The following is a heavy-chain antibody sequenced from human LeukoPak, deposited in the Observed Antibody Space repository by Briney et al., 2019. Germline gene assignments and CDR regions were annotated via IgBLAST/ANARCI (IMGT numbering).Heavy chain of an antibody. Sequence: SGPTLAKPQQTLTLTCTFSGFLLRTGGVGVGWIRQPQGMALERLALPFRDDDKRYSPSLKSRLTITKDTSKNQVVLTMTNMDPVDTATYYCAHLSLGHSSGWSPIHLFDYWGQGTLVTVSS. V-gene: IGHV2-5*02. D-gene: IGHD6-19*01. CDR2: PFRDDDK. CDR3: AHLSLGHSSGWSPIHLFDY. J-gene: IGHJ4*02. CDR1: GFLLRTGGVG.